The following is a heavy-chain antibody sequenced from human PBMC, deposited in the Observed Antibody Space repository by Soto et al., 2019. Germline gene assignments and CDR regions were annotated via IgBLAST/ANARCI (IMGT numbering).Heavy chain of an antibody. CDR3: ARGRYYDFWSRYYTRGIGAHDDFDI. J-gene: IGHJ3*02. CDR1: GYTFTSYD. D-gene: IGHD3-3*01. V-gene: IGHV1-8*01. CDR2: MNPNSGNT. Sequence: GASVKVSCKASGYTFTSYDINWVRQAPGQGLEWMGWMNPNSGNTGYAQKFQGRVTMTRNTSISTAYMELSTLRSEHTAVYYCARGRYYDFWSRYYTRGIGAHDDFDIWGQGTMVTVSS.